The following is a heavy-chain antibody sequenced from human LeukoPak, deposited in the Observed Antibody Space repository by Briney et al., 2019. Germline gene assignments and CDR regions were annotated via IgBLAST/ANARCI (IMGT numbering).Heavy chain of an antibody. D-gene: IGHD1-1*01. CDR2: INPSGGST. CDR1: GYTFTSYY. Sequence: GASVKVSCKASGYTFTSYYMHWVRQAPGQGLEWMGIINPSGGSTSYAQKFQGRVTMTRDTSTSTAYMELRSLRFDDTAVYYCARRQGTTLSFDYWGQGTLVTVSS. CDR3: ARRQGTTLSFDY. J-gene: IGHJ4*02. V-gene: IGHV1-46*01.